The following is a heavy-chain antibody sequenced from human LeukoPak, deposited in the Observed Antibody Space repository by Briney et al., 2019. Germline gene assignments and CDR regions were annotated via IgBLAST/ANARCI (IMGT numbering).Heavy chain of an antibody. CDR2: ISYDGSNK. CDR1: GFTFSSYA. D-gene: IGHD3-22*01. J-gene: IGHJ4*02. Sequence: PGRSLRLSCAASGFTFSSYAMHWVRQAPGKGLEWVAVISYDGSNKYYADSVKGRFTISGDNAKNSLYLQMNSLRAEDTAVYYCAKSISSGYYQLKYYFDYWGQGTLVTVSS. CDR3: AKSISSGYYQLKYYFDY. V-gene: IGHV3-30-3*02.